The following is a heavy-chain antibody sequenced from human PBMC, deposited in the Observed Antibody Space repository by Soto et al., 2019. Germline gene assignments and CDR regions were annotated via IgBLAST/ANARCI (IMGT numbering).Heavy chain of an antibody. CDR2: IWDDGSNK. CDR3: ARDEMGITMIVVARDAFDI. Sequence: QVQLVESGGGVVQPGRSLRLSCAASGVTFSSYGMHWVRQAPGKGLEWVAVIWDDGSNKYYEDSGKGRFTISRDNSKNTRYLQMNGLRAEDTAVYYCARDEMGITMIVVARDAFDIWCQGTMVTVSS. J-gene: IGHJ3*02. CDR1: GVTFSSYG. V-gene: IGHV3-33*01. D-gene: IGHD3-22*01.